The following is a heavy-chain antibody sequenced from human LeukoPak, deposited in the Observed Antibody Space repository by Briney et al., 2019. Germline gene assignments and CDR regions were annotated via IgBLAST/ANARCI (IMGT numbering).Heavy chain of an antibody. V-gene: IGHV3-23*01. CDR3: AKGLIVVVTADDAFDI. CDR2: ISGSGGST. D-gene: IGHD2-21*02. J-gene: IGHJ3*02. Sequence: GGSLRLSCAASGFTFSSYAMSWVRQAPGKGLEWVSAISGSGGSTYYADSVKGRFTISRDNSKNTLYLQMNSLRAEDTAVYYCAKGLIVVVTADDAFDIWGQGTMVTVSS. CDR1: GFTFSSYA.